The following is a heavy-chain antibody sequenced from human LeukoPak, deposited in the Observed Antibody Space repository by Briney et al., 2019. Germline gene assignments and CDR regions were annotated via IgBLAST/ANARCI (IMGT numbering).Heavy chain of an antibody. D-gene: IGHD6-13*01. V-gene: IGHV1-69*04. Sequence: SVKVSCKASGGTFSSYAISWVRQAPGQGLEWTGRIIPILGIANYAQKFQGRVTITADKSTSTAYMELSSLRSEDTAVYYCASSPGYSSSLDYWGQGTLVTVSS. CDR3: ASSPGYSSSLDY. J-gene: IGHJ4*02. CDR2: IIPILGIA. CDR1: GGTFSSYA.